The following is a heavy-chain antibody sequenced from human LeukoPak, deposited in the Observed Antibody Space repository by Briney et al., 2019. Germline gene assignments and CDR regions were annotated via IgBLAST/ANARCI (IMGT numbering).Heavy chain of an antibody. CDR2: TYTSGST. D-gene: IGHD2-2*01. J-gene: IGHJ5*02. V-gene: IGHV4-4*09. CDR3: ARQVVPAAIPDGNWFDP. CDR1: GGSISSYY. Sequence: PSETLSLTCTVSGGSISSYYWSWIRQPPGKGLEWIGYTYTSGSTNYNPSLKSRVTISVDTSKNQFSLKLSSVTAADTAVYYCARQVVPAAIPDGNWFDPWGQGTLVTVSS.